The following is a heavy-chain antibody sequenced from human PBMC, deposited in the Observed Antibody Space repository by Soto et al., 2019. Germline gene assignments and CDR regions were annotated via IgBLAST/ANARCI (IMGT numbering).Heavy chain of an antibody. CDR1: GFTSSNDV. J-gene: IGHJ4*02. D-gene: IGHD2-15*01. CDR2: INSGGST. V-gene: IGHV3-23*01. CDR3: AAREGDCTGGTCYKVDY. Sequence: PGGSLRLSCAASGFTSSNDVMSWVRQAPGKGLEWVSTINSGGSTYYAGSVKGRFTISRGKSKNTLYLQMDSLRAEDTAVYYCAAREGDCTGGTCYKVDYWGQGTLVTVSS.